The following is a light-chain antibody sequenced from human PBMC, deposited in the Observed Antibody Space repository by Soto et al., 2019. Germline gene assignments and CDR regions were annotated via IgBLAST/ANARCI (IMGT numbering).Light chain of an antibody. CDR3: QQAYTFPIT. CDR2: AAS. V-gene: IGKV1D-12*01. CDR1: QSISTW. J-gene: IGKJ5*01. Sequence: DIQMTQSPSSVSASVGDRITITCRASQSISTWLAWYQQKPGKAPRLLISAASSLQSGVPSRFSGSGSGTDFTLSISSLQPEDSATYFCQQAYTFPITFGQGTRLEIE.